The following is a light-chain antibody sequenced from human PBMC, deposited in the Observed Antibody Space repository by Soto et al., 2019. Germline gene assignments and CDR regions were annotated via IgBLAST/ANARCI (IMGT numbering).Light chain of an antibody. CDR3: QKYNTAPRT. CDR1: PGMSSS. Sequence: DFQLTQSPSSLSASIGGTVTITCRASPGMSSSLAWYQHKPGRPPRPLIYATSSLHSGVSSRFSGRGSGTELTLTINNLQPEDVATYYCQKYNTAPRTFGQGTRVELE. V-gene: IGKV1-27*01. CDR2: ATS. J-gene: IGKJ1*01.